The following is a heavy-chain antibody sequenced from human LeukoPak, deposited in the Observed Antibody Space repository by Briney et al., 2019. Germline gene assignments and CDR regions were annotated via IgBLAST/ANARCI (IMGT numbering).Heavy chain of an antibody. CDR1: GFTFSSYS. V-gene: IGHV3-21*01. CDR3: ARDRYYDFWSGYHIGMNWFDP. D-gene: IGHD3-3*01. Sequence: GGSLRLSCAASGFTFSSYSMNWVRQAPGKGLEWVSSISSSSSYIYYADLVKGRFTISRDNAKNSLYLQMNSLRAEDTAVYYCARDRYYDFWSGYHIGMNWFDPWGQGTLVTVSS. J-gene: IGHJ5*02. CDR2: ISSSSSYI.